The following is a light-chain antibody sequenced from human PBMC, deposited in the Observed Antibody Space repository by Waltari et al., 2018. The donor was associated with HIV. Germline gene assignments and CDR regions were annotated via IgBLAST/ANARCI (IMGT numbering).Light chain of an antibody. V-gene: IGLV3-1*01. J-gene: IGLJ2*01. CDR1: NVGHKY. Sequence: SYDLTQPPSVSLSPGQTASITCSGDNVGHKYVCWYQQKPGQSPVLVIYQDNKRPSGIPERFSGSNSGNTATLTISGTQAMDEADYYCQAWDTGTASFGGGTRLTVL. CDR3: QAWDTGTAS. CDR2: QDN.